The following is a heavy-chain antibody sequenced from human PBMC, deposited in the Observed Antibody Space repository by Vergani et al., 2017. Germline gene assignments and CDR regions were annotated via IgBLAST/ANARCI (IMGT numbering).Heavy chain of an antibody. J-gene: IGHJ4*02. CDR2: IWYDGSNK. D-gene: IGHD1-7*01. CDR3: ARAQRYNRNYGLDGY. V-gene: IGHV3-33*01. CDR1: GFTFSSYG. Sequence: QVQLVESGGGVVQPGRSLRLSCAASGFTFSSYGMHWVRPAPGKGLEWVAVIWYDGSNKYYADSVKDRFTISRDNSKNTLYLQMNSLRAEDTAVYYCARAQRYNRNYGLDGYWGQGTLVTVSS.